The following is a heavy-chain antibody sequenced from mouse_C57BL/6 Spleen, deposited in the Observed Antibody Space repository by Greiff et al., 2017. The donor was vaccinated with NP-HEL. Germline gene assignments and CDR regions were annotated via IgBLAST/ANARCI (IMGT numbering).Heavy chain of an antibody. V-gene: IGHV1-74*01. D-gene: IGHD2-1*01. Sequence: QVQLQQSGAELVKPGASVKVSCKASGYTFTSYWMHWVKQRPGQGLEWIGRIPPSDSDTNYNQKFKGKATLTVAKSSSTAYMQLSSLTSDDSAVYYCAIEGGSTNGYWGQGTTLTVSS. CDR3: AIEGGSTNGY. CDR2: IPPSDSDT. J-gene: IGHJ2*01. CDR1: GYTFTSYW.